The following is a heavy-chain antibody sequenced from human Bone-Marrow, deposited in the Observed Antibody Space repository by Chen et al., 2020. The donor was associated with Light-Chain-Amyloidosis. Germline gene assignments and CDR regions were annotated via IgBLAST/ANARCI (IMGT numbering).Heavy chain of an antibody. CDR1: GFTFSSYG. CDR2: IWYDGSNK. V-gene: IGHV3-33*01. J-gene: IGHJ3*02. CDR3: ARDEGYYYGSGSYHGPLAFDI. D-gene: IGHD3-10*01. Sequence: QVQLVESGGGVVQPGRSLRLSCAASGFTFSSYGMHWVRQAPGKGLEWVAVIWYDGSNKYYADSVKGRFTISRDNSKNTLYLQMNSLRAEDTAVYYCARDEGYYYGSGSYHGPLAFDIWGQGTMVTVSS.